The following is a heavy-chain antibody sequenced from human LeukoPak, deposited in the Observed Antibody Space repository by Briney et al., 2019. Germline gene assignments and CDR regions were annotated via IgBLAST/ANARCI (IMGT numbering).Heavy chain of an antibody. CDR2: IYSAGAT. J-gene: IGHJ3*02. CDR1: GFTVSDNY. CDR3: ARIEWERLGRAFDI. Sequence: GGSLRLSCAASGFTVSDNYMTWVRQAPGKGLEWVSSIYSAGATHYAESVKGRSTISRDNSKNTLYLQMNSLRAEDMAVYYCARIEWERLGRAFDIWGQGTMVTVSS. V-gene: IGHV3-53*01. D-gene: IGHD1-26*01.